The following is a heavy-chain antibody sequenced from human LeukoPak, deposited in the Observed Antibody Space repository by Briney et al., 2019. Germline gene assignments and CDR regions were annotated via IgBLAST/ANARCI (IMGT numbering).Heavy chain of an antibody. D-gene: IGHD6-13*01. Sequence: PGGSLRLSCAASGFTLSSYAMSWVRQAPGKGLEWVSGISGSDGSTYYADSVKGRFTISRDNSKNTLYLQMNSLRAEDTAVYYCAKDSVAAAVDLFDYWGQGTLVTVSS. J-gene: IGHJ4*02. CDR3: AKDSVAAAVDLFDY. CDR1: GFTLSSYA. V-gene: IGHV3-23*01. CDR2: ISGSDGST.